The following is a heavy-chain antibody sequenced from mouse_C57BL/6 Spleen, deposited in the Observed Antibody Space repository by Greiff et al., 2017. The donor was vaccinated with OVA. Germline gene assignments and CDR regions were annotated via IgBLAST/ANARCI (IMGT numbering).Heavy chain of an antibody. V-gene: IGHV1-50*01. CDR3: ASLGDGYYVNY. D-gene: IGHD2-3*01. CDR2: IDPSDSYT. CDR1: GYTFTSYW. Sequence: QVQLQQPGAELVKPGASVKLSCKASGYTFTSYWMQWVKQRPGQGLEWIGEIDPSDSYTNYNQKFKGKATLTVDTSSSTAYMQLSSLTSEDSAVYYCASLGDGYYVNYWGQGTTLTVSS. J-gene: IGHJ2*01.